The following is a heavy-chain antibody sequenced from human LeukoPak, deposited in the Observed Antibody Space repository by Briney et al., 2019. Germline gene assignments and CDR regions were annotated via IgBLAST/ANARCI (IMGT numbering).Heavy chain of an antibody. J-gene: IGHJ4*02. V-gene: IGHV3-21*01. CDR2: ISSSSSYI. CDR1: GFTFSSYS. D-gene: IGHD3-10*01. Sequence: GGSLRLSCAASGFTFSSYSMNWVRQAPGKGLEWVSSISSSSSYIYYADSVKGRFTISRDNAKNSLYLQMNSLRAEDTAVYYCARDTPGRGGYFDYWGQGTLVTVSS. CDR3: ARDTPGRGGYFDY.